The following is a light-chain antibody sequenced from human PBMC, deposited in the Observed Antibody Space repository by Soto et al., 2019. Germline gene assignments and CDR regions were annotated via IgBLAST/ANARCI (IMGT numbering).Light chain of an antibody. CDR3: SSYTSIITVG. J-gene: IGLJ2*01. V-gene: IGLV2-14*01. Sequence: QSALTQPASVSGSPGQSITISCTGTSSDVGGYNYVSWYQHHPGKAPKLLIYDVNNRPSGVSDRFSGSKSGNTASLTISGLQTEDEADYYCSSYTSIITVGFGGGTQLTVL. CDR2: DVN. CDR1: SSDVGGYNY.